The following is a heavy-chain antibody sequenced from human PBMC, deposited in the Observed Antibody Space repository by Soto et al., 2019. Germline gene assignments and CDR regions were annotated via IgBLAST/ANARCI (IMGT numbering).Heavy chain of an antibody. Sequence: PSETLSLTCTVSGGPISSGGYYWSWIRQHPGKGLEWIGYIYYSGSTYYNPSLKSRVTISVDTSKNQFSLKLSSVTAADTAVYYCARVAVVITSGFDYWGQGTLVTVSS. V-gene: IGHV4-31*02. J-gene: IGHJ4*02. CDR2: IYYSGST. CDR1: GGPISSGGYY. D-gene: IGHD3-3*01. CDR3: ARVAVVITSGFDY.